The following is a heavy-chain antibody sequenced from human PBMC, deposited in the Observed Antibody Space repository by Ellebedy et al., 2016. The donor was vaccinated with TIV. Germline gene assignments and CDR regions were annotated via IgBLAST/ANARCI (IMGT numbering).Heavy chain of an antibody. V-gene: IGHV3-7*01. D-gene: IGHD4-17*01. CDR1: GFTFSRYW. J-gene: IGHJ3*02. CDR3: ARDGSFGDYLSPRHAFNM. CDR2: IRQDGSEK. Sequence: GGSLRLSCAASGFTFSRYWMSWVRQTPGKGLEWVANIRQDGSEKYYVDSVKGRFSISRDNAKNSVDLQMNSLRAEDTALYFCARDGSFGDYLSPRHAFNMWGQGTMVTVSS.